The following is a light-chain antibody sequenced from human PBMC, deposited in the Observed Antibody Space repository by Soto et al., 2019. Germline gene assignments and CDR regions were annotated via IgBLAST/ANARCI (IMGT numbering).Light chain of an antibody. CDR3: QQSYSTSCT. CDR2: AAS. CDR1: QSISTY. J-gene: IGKJ2*02. Sequence: DIQMTQSPSSLSASVGDRDTITCRASQSISTYLNWYQQKPGKAPKLLIYAASSLQSGVPSRFSGSGSGTDFTLTISSLQPDDFAAYYCQQSYSTSCTFGQGTKLEIK. V-gene: IGKV1-39*01.